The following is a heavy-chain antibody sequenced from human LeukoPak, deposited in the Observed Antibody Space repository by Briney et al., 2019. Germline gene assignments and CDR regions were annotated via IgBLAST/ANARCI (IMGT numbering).Heavy chain of an antibody. CDR1: GFTFSSYA. Sequence: PGGSLRLSCAASGFTFSSYAMSWVRQAPGKGLEWVSAISGSGGSTYYADSVKGRFTISRDTSKNTVFLQLNNLRAEDTAIYYCARDDAVTGGCLDFWGQGTLVSVSS. J-gene: IGHJ4*02. CDR3: ARDDAVTGGCLDF. D-gene: IGHD2-8*01. CDR2: ISGSGGST. V-gene: IGHV3-23*01.